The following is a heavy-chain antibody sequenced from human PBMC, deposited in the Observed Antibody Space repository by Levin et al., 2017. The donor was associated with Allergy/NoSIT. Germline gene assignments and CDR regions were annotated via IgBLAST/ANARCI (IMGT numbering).Heavy chain of an antibody. Sequence: GESLKISCAASGFTFSSNGMNWVRQAPGKGMEWISYISSSSTTIYYADSVKGRFTISRDNAKNSLYLQMNSLRAEDTAVYYCAGDQGEVHNFWTGSSHYGVDVWGQGTTVTVAS. V-gene: IGHV3-48*01. CDR3: AGDQGEVHNFWTGSSHYGVDV. D-gene: IGHD3/OR15-3a*01. CDR1: GFTFSSNG. J-gene: IGHJ6*02. CDR2: ISSSSTTI.